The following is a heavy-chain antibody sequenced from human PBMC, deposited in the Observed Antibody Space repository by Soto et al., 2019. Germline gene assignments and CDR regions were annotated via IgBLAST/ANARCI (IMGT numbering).Heavy chain of an antibody. CDR1: GYTFTDYG. V-gene: IGHV1-18*04. Sequence: VKVSCKASGYTFTDYGISWVRQAPGQGLEWMGWISAYNGNTKYVQKLQCRVTMTTDISTTTAYMELRSLRSDDTAVYYCARDHDRGNSVFDYWGQGTLVTVSS. D-gene: IGHD1-7*01. CDR3: ARDHDRGNSVFDY. J-gene: IGHJ4*02. CDR2: ISAYNGNT.